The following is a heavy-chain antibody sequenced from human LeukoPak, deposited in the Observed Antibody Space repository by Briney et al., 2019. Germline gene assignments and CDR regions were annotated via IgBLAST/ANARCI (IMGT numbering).Heavy chain of an antibody. CDR3: ARGSYSSGSKYYFDY. J-gene: IGHJ4*02. CDR2: INPNSGGT. V-gene: IGHV1-2*02. CDR1: GYTFTGYY. D-gene: IGHD6-19*01. Sequence: VASVKVSCKASGYTFTGYYMHWVRQAPGQWLEWMGWINPNSGGTNYAQKFQGRVTMTRDTSISTAYMELSRLGSDDSAVYYCARGSYSSGSKYYFDYWGQGTLVTVSS.